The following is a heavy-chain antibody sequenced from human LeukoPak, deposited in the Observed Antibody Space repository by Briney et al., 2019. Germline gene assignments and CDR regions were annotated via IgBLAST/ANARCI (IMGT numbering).Heavy chain of an antibody. J-gene: IGHJ6*02. CDR1: GFTFDDYA. V-gene: IGHV3-9*01. CDR3: ARDFTMEADYYYGMDV. D-gene: IGHD3-10*01. CDR2: ISWNSGSI. Sequence: PGRSLRLSCAASGFTFDDYAMHWVRQAPGKGLEWVSGISWNSGSIGYADSVKGRFTISRDNAKNSLYLQMNSLRAEDTAVYYCARDFTMEADYYYGMDVWGQGTTVTVSS.